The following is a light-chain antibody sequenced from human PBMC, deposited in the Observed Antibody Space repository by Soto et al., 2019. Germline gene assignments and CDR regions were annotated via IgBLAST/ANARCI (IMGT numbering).Light chain of an antibody. Sequence: SVLTRPPSVSAAPGQNVTSSCSGSSSNIGGNSVSWYQQLPGTAPKLLIYDDNKRPSGIPDRFSGSKSGTSATLGITGFQTGDEADYYCGSWDSSLSAYVFGTGTKVTVL. J-gene: IGLJ1*01. V-gene: IGLV1-51*01. CDR2: DDN. CDR1: SSNIGGNS. CDR3: GSWDSSLSAYV.